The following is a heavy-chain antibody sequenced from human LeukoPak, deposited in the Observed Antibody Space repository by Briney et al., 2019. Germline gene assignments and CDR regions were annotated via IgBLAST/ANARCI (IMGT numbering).Heavy chain of an antibody. V-gene: IGHV4-59*01. D-gene: IGHD5-12*01. CDR3: ARGNSGYDYAFDI. J-gene: IGHJ3*02. Sequence: PSETLSLTCTVSGGSISSYHWSWIRQPPGKGLEWIGFIYYSGSTNYNPSLKSRVIISVDTSKNQISLKLSSVTAADTAVYCCARGNSGYDYAFDIWGQGTMVSVSS. CDR1: GGSISSYH. CDR2: IYYSGST.